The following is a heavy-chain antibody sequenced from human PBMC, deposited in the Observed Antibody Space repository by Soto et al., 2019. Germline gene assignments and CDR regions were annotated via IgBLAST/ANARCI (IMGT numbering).Heavy chain of an antibody. CDR1: GFSFSNAW. CDR2: IRRKSDGGTT. D-gene: IGHD4-17*01. J-gene: IGHJ1*01. V-gene: IGHV3-15*01. Sequence: EVQLVESGGGLVKPGGSLRLSCAASGFSFSNAWMSWVRQTPEKGLEWVGHIRRKSDGGTTDYAAPVEGRFTISRDDSKNTLYLQMNSLKTEDTAVYHCTTATYGDYKKYFQDWGQGTLVTVSS. CDR3: TTATYGDYKKYFQD.